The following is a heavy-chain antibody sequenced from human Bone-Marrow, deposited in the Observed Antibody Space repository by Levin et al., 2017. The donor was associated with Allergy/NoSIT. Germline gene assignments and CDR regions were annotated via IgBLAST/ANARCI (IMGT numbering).Heavy chain of an antibody. CDR3: ARDVLDQFLLDHTYYGMDV. CDR2: INPNSGAT. CDR1: GYTFTAYY. V-gene: IGHV1-2*02. D-gene: IGHD3-22*01. J-gene: IGHJ6*02. Sequence: ASVKVSCKASGYTFTAYYIHWVRQAPGQGLEWMGWINPNSGATNYAQRFQGRVTLTRDTSITTAYMELNRLTADDTAVYYCARDVLDQFLLDHTYYGMDVWGQGTTVTVSS.